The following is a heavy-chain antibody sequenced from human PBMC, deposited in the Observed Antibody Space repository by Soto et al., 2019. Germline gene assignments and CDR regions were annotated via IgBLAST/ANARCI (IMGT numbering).Heavy chain of an antibody. V-gene: IGHV4-31*03. D-gene: IGHD2-2*01. CDR3: ARFPGGYCSRTSCYNWFDP. CDR1: GGSISSGGYH. J-gene: IGHJ5*02. Sequence: QVPLQESGPGLVKPSQTLSLTCTVSGGSISSGGYHWSWIRQHPGKGLEWVGHIYYSGSSNYNPSLKSRVTISVDTSKNQFSLKLSSVTAADTAMYYCARFPGGYCSRTSCYNWFDPWGQGTLVTVSS. CDR2: IYYSGSS.